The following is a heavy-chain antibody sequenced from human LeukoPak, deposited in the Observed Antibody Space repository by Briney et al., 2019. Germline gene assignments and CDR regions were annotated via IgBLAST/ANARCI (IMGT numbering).Heavy chain of an antibody. CDR1: GDSISSSSHY. Sequence: SETLSLTCSVSGDSISSSSHYWACIRLPPGKALECIGHVFYSGSTEYNPSLRSRVTISVDRSKNQFSLKLRSMTAADTAVYYCARDGEETTVTIGPHYGMDVWGQGTTVTVSS. CDR3: ARDGEETTVTIGPHYGMDV. V-gene: IGHV4-39*07. CDR2: VFYSGST. D-gene: IGHD4-17*01. J-gene: IGHJ6*02.